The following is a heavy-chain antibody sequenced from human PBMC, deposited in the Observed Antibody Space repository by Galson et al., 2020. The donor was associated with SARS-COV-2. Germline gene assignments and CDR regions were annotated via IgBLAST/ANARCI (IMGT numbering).Heavy chain of an antibody. Sequence: LSLTCAAPGFTFSSHGMHWVRPAPGKGLEWVAVISYDGSNKYYADSVKGRFPISRDNSKNTLYLQMNSLRAEDTAVYYCAKDVTYYDFWSGCLPREKPHDYYYYGMDVWGQGTTVTVSS. CDR1: GFTFSSHG. D-gene: IGHD3-3*01. J-gene: IGHJ6*02. V-gene: IGHV3-30*18. CDR3: AKDVTYYDFWSGCLPREKPHDYYYYGMDV. CDR2: ISYDGSNK.